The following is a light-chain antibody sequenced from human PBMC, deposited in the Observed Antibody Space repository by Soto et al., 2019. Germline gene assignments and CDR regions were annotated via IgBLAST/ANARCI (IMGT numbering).Light chain of an antibody. Sequence: EIVMTQSPATLSVSPGERATLSCRASQSVSSNLAWYQQKPGQAPRLLIYGASTRATGIPARFSGSGYWTEFTLTISSLQSEHFAVYSCQQYNNWPLTFGPGTKVDIK. J-gene: IGKJ3*01. CDR2: GAS. CDR1: QSVSSN. CDR3: QQYNNWPLT. V-gene: IGKV3D-15*01.